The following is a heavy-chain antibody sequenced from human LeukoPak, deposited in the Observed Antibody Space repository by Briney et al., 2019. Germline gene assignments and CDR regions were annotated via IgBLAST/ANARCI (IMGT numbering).Heavy chain of an antibody. CDR2: IIPIFGTA. J-gene: IGHJ3*02. V-gene: IGHV1-69*05. Sequence: SVKVSCKASGGTFSSYAISWVRQAPGQGLEWMGGIIPIFGTANYAQKFQGRVTITTDESTSTAYMELSSLRSEDTAVYYCASTVTTGDAFDIWGQGTMVTVSP. CDR1: GGTFSSYA. D-gene: IGHD4-17*01. CDR3: ASTVTTGDAFDI.